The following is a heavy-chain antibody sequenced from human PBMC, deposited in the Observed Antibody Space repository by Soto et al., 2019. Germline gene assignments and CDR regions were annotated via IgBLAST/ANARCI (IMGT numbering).Heavy chain of an antibody. CDR2: ISGSGGST. D-gene: IGHD3-3*01. CDR3: ANAALLRFLEWSLDYFDY. V-gene: IGHV3-23*01. CDR1: GFTFSSYA. Sequence: GGSLRLSCAASGFTFSSYAMSWVRQAPGKGLEWVSAISGSGGSTYYADSVKGRFTISRDNSKNTLYLQMNSLRAEDTAVYYCANAALLRFLEWSLDYFDYWGQGTLVTVSS. J-gene: IGHJ4*02.